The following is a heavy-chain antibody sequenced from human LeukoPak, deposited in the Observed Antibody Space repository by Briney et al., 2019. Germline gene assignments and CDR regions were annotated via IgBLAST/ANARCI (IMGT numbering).Heavy chain of an antibody. V-gene: IGHV1-2*06. CDR1: GYTFTGYY. CDR3: ARSSSSWYYFDY. J-gene: IGHJ4*02. Sequence: GASVKVSCKASGYTFTGYYMHWVRQAPGQGLEWMGRINPNSGSTNYAQKFQGRVTMTRDTSISTAYMELSRLRSDDTAVYYCARSSSSWYYFDYWGQGTLVTVSS. CDR2: INPNSGST. D-gene: IGHD6-13*01.